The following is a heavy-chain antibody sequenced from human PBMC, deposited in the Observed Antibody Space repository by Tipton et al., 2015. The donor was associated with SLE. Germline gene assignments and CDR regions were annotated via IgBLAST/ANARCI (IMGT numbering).Heavy chain of an antibody. Sequence: QSGAEVKKPGESLKISCKASEYSFTRYWIGWVRQMPGKGLEWMGIVYPGDSDTRYSPSFQGLVTISADRSISTAYLQWSSLKASDTAMYFCARGYCSGDSCAKPYYFDYWGQGTLVTVSS. V-gene: IGHV5-51*03. D-gene: IGHD2-15*01. J-gene: IGHJ4*02. CDR1: EYSFTRYW. CDR3: ARGYCSGDSCAKPYYFDY. CDR2: VYPGDSDT.